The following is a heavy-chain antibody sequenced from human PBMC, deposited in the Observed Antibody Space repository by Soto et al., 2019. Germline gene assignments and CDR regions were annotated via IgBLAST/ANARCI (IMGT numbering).Heavy chain of an antibody. CDR3: AREDSGYDYRQASFLYYYYYMDV. CDR2: IKQDGSEK. D-gene: IGHD5-12*01. J-gene: IGHJ6*03. Sequence: GGSLRLSCAASGFTFSSYWMSWVRQAPGKGLEWVANIKQDGSEKYYVDSVKGRFTISRDNAKNSLYLQMNSLRAEDTAVYYCAREDSGYDYRQASFLYYYYYMDVWGKGTTVTVSS. CDR1: GFTFSSYW. V-gene: IGHV3-7*01.